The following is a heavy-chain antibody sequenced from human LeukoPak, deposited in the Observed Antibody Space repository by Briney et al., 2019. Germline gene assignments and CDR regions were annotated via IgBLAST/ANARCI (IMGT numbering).Heavy chain of an antibody. Sequence: SETLSLTCTVSGGSISSSSYYWGWIRQPPGQGLEWIGSIYYSGSTYYNPSLKSRVTISVDTSKNQFSLKLSSVTAADTAVYYCARHFRDIVLMGFDYWGQGTLVTVSS. CDR2: IYYSGST. D-gene: IGHD2-8*01. CDR3: ARHFRDIVLMGFDY. V-gene: IGHV4-39*01. J-gene: IGHJ4*02. CDR1: GGSISSSSYY.